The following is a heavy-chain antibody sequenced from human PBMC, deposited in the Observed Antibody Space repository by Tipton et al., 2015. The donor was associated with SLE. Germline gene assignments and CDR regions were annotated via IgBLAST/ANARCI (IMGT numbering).Heavy chain of an antibody. D-gene: IGHD2-15*01. CDR2: IWHDGTNK. J-gene: IGHJ2*01. Sequence: SLRLSCVASGFRSPFTDYGLYWVRQTPGKGLGWVALIWHDGTNKNYVDSAKGRFIISKDDSKSTLYLQMNSLTVDDTGLYFCARARGILGGSGWYLELWGRGTLVTVSS. CDR3: ARARGILGGSGWYLEL. V-gene: IGHV3-33*07. CDR1: GFRSPFTDYG.